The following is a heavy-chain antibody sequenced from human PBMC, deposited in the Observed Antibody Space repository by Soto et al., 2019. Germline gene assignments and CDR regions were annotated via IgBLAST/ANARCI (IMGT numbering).Heavy chain of an antibody. CDR2: ISGSGGST. CDR3: ARPGSGSTYDY. D-gene: IGHD2-15*01. Sequence: EVQLLESGGGLVQPGGSLRLSCAASGFTFSSYAMRWVRQAPVKGLEWVSAISGSGGSTYYADSVKGRFTISRDNSKITLLLQMIGMRAEDPAVYYCARPGSGSTYDYWGQGTLVTVSS. V-gene: IGHV3-23*01. CDR1: GFTFSSYA. J-gene: IGHJ4*02.